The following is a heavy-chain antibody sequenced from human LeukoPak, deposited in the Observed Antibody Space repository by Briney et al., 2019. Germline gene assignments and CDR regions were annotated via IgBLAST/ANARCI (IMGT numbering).Heavy chain of an antibody. Sequence: GGPLRLSCAASGFTLRSYVMHWVRQAPGKGLEWVAFIRYDGSNKYYADSVEGRFTISRDNSKNTLYLQMNSLRAEDTAVYYCAKDKGYPMDVWGQGTTVTVSS. CDR1: GFTLRSYV. V-gene: IGHV3-30*02. J-gene: IGHJ6*02. D-gene: IGHD1-1*01. CDR3: AKDKGYPMDV. CDR2: IRYDGSNK.